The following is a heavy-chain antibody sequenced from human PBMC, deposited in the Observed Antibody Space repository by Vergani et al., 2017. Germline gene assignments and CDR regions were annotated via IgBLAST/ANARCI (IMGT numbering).Heavy chain of an antibody. CDR2: ISSSSSYI. V-gene: IGHV3-21*01. J-gene: IGHJ4*02. Sequence: EVQLVESGGGLVKPGGSLRLSCAASGFTFSSYSMNWVRQAPGKGLAWVSSISSSSSYIYYAESVKGRFTISRDNAKNSLYLQMNSLRAEDTAVYYCARDNRYSSGWYYFDYWGQGTLVTVSS. CDR3: ARDNRYSSGWYYFDY. D-gene: IGHD6-19*01. CDR1: GFTFSSYS.